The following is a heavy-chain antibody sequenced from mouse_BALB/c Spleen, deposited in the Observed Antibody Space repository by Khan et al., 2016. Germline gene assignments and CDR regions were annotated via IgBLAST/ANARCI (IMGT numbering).Heavy chain of an antibody. CDR2: INPGSGGT. D-gene: IGHD1-1*01. V-gene: IGHV1-54*01. CDR3: ASQYGSSYVGFAY. Sequence: QVQLQQSGAELVRPGTSVKVSCKASGYAFTNCLIEWVKQRPGQGLEWIGVINPGSGGTNYNERLKGKATLNADNYSSTAFLQLSRPTSDDSAVYFCASQYGSSYVGFAYWGQGTLVTVSA. CDR1: GYAFTNCL. J-gene: IGHJ3*01.